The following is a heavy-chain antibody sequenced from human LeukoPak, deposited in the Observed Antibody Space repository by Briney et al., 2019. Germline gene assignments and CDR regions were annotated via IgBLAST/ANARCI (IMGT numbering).Heavy chain of an antibody. J-gene: IGHJ4*02. CDR2: IYYSGST. Sequence: SQTLSLTCTVSGGSISSGGYYWSWIRQHPGTGLEWIGYIYYSGSTYYNPSLKSRVTISVDTSKNQFSLKLSSVTAADTAVYYCAREEPGLERGIDYWGQGTLVTVSS. D-gene: IGHD1-1*01. CDR1: GGSISSGGYY. V-gene: IGHV4-31*03. CDR3: AREEPGLERGIDY.